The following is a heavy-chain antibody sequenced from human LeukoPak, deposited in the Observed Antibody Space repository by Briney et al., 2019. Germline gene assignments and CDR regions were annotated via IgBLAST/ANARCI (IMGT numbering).Heavy chain of an antibody. V-gene: IGHV3-48*03. CDR1: GFTFSSFE. D-gene: IGHD5-18*01. CDR2: ISSGGTTI. CDR3: ARDGGYSYGSFDY. Sequence: GSLRLSSAASGFTFSSFEMNWVRQAPGKGLEWVSYISSGGTTIYYADSVKGRFTIPRDNAKNSLYLQMNSLRAEDTAVYYCARDGGYSYGSFDYWGQGTLVTVSS. J-gene: IGHJ4*02.